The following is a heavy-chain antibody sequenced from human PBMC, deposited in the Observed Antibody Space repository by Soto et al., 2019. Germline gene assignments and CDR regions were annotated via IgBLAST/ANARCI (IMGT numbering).Heavy chain of an antibody. J-gene: IGHJ4*02. CDR2: IKTDGSST. CDR1: GFTFSAYW. D-gene: IGHD5-18*01. V-gene: IGHV3-74*01. Sequence: EVQLVESGGGLVQPGGSLRLSCAASGFTFSAYWIQWVRQAPGKGLVWVSRIKTDGSSTDYADSVKGRFTISRDNAKNTLYLQMNSLSAEDTAVYYCAKREGNTYGLFHWGQGTLVTVSS. CDR3: AKREGNTYGLFH.